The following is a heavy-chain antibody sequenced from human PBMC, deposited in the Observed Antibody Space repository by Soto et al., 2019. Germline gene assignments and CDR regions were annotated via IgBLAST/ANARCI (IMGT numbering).Heavy chain of an antibody. J-gene: IGHJ4*02. CDR2: IIPIFGTA. CDR3: ARARRGVAVAGSQVGFEDY. V-gene: IGHV1-69*06. Sequence: ASVKVSCKASGGTFSSYAISWVRQAPGQGLEWMGGIIPIFGTANYAQKFQGRVTITADKSTSTAYMELSSLRSEDMAVYYCARARRGVAVAGSQVGFEDYWGQGTLVTVSS. CDR1: GGTFSSYA. D-gene: IGHD6-19*01.